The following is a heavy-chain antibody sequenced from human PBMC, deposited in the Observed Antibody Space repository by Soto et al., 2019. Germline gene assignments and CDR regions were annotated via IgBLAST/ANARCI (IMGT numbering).Heavy chain of an antibody. D-gene: IGHD1-26*01. CDR2: INPSGGST. Sequence: EASVKVSCKASGYTFTSYYMHWVRQAPGQGLEWMGIINPSGGSTSYAQKFQGRVTMTRDTSTSTVYMELSSLRSEDTAVYYCARDRLQWELLQYYGMDVWGQGTTVTVSS. CDR3: ARDRLQWELLQYYGMDV. CDR1: GYTFTSYY. J-gene: IGHJ6*02. V-gene: IGHV1-46*01.